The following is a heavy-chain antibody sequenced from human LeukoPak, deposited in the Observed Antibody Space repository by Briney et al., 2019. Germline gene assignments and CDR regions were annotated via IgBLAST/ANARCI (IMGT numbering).Heavy chain of an antibody. D-gene: IGHD5-24*01. CDR1: GGSISGNY. V-gene: IGHV4-59*08. CDR2: IYNSATT. Sequence: PSETLSLTCTVSGGSISGNYWSWIRQTPEKGLEWIAYIYNSATTNYNPSLKSRLTISVDTSKNQFSLNLSSVTAADTAVYYCARLGKLDGYILDYWGQGTLATVSS. J-gene: IGHJ4*02. CDR3: ARLGKLDGYILDY.